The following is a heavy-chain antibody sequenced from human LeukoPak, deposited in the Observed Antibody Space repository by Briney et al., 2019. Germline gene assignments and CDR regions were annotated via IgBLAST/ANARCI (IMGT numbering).Heavy chain of an antibody. CDR2: ISSRSSYI. D-gene: IGHD6-6*01. V-gene: IGHV3-21*01. CDR3: ARPNIAARRVWFDP. Sequence: PGGSLRLSCAASGFTFSSYSMNWVRQAPGKGLEWVSSISSRSSYIYYADSVKGRFTISRDNAKNSLYLQMNSLRAEDTAVYYCARPNIAARRVWFDPWGQGTLVTVSS. CDR1: GFTFSSYS. J-gene: IGHJ5*02.